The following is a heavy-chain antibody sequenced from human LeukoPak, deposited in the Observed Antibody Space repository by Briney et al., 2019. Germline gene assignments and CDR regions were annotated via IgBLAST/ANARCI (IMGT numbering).Heavy chain of an antibody. CDR1: GGSFSGYY. CDR2: INHSGST. D-gene: IGHD5/OR15-5a*01. CDR3: AKYSLSRETFQH. Sequence: PSETLSLTCAVYGGSFSGYYWSWIRQPPGKGLEWIGEINHSGSTNYNPSLESRLTISIDMSKNQMSMRLNSVTAADTAVYFCAKYSLSRETFQHWGQGTLVTVSS. J-gene: IGHJ1*01. V-gene: IGHV4-34*01.